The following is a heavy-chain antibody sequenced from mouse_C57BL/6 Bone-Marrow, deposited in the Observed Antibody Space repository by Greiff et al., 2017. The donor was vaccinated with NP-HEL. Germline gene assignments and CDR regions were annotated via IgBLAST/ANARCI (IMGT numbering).Heavy chain of an antibody. Sequence: VQLQQPGAELVRPGTSVKLSCKASGYTFTSYWMHWVKQRPGQGLEWIGVIDPSDSYTNYNQKFKGKATLTVDTSSSTAYMQLSSLTSEDSAVYYCAREVDSSGYWGQGTTLTVSS. J-gene: IGHJ2*01. D-gene: IGHD3-2*02. V-gene: IGHV1-59*01. CDR1: GYTFTSYW. CDR3: AREVDSSGY. CDR2: IDPSDSYT.